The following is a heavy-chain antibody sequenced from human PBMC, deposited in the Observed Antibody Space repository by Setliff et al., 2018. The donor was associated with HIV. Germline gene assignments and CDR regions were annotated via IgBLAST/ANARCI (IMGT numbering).Heavy chain of an antibody. Sequence: GESLKISCAASGFIFSSYAMHWVRQAPGKGLEWVAVMSYDGNNKYYADSVKGRLTISRDNSKNTLYLQMNSLRAEDTAVYCCARSKGHLYYDDDTGYVLRAFDIWGQGTMVTVSS. CDR2: MSYDGNNK. D-gene: IGHD3-22*01. J-gene: IGHJ3*02. CDR1: GFIFSSYA. CDR3: ARSKGHLYYDDDTGYVLRAFDI. V-gene: IGHV3-30*01.